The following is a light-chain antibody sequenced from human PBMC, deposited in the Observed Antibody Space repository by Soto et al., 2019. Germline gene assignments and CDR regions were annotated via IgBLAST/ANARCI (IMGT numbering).Light chain of an antibody. J-gene: IGLJ1*01. CDR1: SSDVGGYNY. Sequence: QSVLTQPASLSGSPGQSIPISCTGTSSDVGGYNYVSWYQQHPGKAPKLIIHEASNRPSGLSDRFSGSKSGNTASLTISGLQADGEADYYWSSHTYYNTRVFGTGTKITVL. CDR2: EAS. CDR3: SSHTYYNTRV. V-gene: IGLV2-14*01.